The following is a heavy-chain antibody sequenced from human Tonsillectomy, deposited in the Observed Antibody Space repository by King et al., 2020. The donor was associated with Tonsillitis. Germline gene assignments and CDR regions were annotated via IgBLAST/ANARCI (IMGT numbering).Heavy chain of an antibody. CDR2: IYYSGST. Sequence: VQLQESGPGLVKPSETLSLNCTVSGGSISSYYWNWIRQPPGKGLEWIGYIYYSGSTNYTPSLKSRVTISLDTPKTKFSLKLSSVTAADTDVYYCARGLYSGNGNYFDPWGRGTLVTVSS. J-gene: IGHJ4*02. D-gene: IGHD4-23*01. V-gene: IGHV4-59*01. CDR3: ARGLYSGNGNYFDP. CDR1: GGSISSYY.